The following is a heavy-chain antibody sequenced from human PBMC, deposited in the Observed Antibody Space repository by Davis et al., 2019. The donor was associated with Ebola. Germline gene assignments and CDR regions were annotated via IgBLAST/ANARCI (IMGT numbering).Heavy chain of an antibody. CDR2: IYPGDSDT. CDR3: ARLDEVGATKYYYGMDV. J-gene: IGHJ6*02. D-gene: IGHD1-26*01. CDR1: GYSFTSYW. Sequence: GESLKISCKGSGYSFTSYWIGWVRQLPGKGLEWMELIYPGDSDTRYSPSFQGQVTISADKSISTAYLQWSSLKASDTAMYYCARLDEVGATKYYYGMDVWGQGTTVTVSS. V-gene: IGHV5-51*01.